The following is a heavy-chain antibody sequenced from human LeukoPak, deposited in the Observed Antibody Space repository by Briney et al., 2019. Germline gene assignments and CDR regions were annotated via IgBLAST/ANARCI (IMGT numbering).Heavy chain of an antibody. CDR3: ARHPPGSRYAFDI. J-gene: IGHJ3*02. CDR1: GDSITTSYY. Sequence: SETLSLTCSVSGDSITTSYYWTWIRQPPGKGLEWIGSIYHSGTTYYNPSLKSRVTIFVDMSKNQFSLRLNSVTAADTAVYHCARHPPGSRYAFDIWGQGTMVTVSS. V-gene: IGHV4-38-2*02. CDR2: IYHSGTT.